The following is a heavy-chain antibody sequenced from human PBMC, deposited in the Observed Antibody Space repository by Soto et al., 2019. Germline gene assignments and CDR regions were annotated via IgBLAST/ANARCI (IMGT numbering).Heavy chain of an antibody. V-gene: IGHV4-34*01. D-gene: IGHD6-13*01. Sequence: ETLSLTCAVYGGSFSGYYWSWIRQPPGKGLEWIGEINHSGSTNYNPSLKSRVTISVDTSKNQFSLKLSSVTAADTAVYYCARGRGSSWYRDYYYYGMDVWGQGTTVTVSS. J-gene: IGHJ6*02. CDR3: ARGRGSSWYRDYYYYGMDV. CDR2: INHSGST. CDR1: GGSFSGYY.